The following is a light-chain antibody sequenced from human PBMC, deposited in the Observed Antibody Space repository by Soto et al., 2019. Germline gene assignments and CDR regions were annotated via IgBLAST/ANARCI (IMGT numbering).Light chain of an antibody. J-gene: IGKJ1*01. V-gene: IGKV3-20*01. CDR2: GAS. CDR3: QQCDRSPWT. CDR1: QTINSNY. Sequence: TQSPGTLALSAGERATLSCRASQTINSNYLVWFQQKPGQAPRPLIYGASSRATGIPDRFSGSGSGTDFTLTISSLEPEDFAVYYCQQCDRSPWTFGQGTKVDI.